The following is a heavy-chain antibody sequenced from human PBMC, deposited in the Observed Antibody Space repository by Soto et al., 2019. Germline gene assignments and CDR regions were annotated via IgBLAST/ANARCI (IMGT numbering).Heavy chain of an antibody. CDR1: GYPFVNYV. CDR3: ARAYYDVTSYYYFDN. D-gene: IGHD3-16*01. CDR2: INTGDGNT. Sequence: QVQLVQSGAEVKKPGASVKVSCKASGYPFVNYVIHWVRQAPGPSFEWMGWINTGDGNTKYSQRFQGRISITRDATANTVHMELSGLRSEDRAVYFCARAYYDVTSYYYFDNWGQGTLVTVSA. V-gene: IGHV1-3*04. J-gene: IGHJ4*02.